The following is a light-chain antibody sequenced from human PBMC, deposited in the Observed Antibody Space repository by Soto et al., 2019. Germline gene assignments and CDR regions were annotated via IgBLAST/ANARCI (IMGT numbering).Light chain of an antibody. V-gene: IGLV1-40*01. CDR1: SSNIGAGYD. J-gene: IGLJ2*01. Sequence: QSVLTQPPSVSGAPGQSVTISCTGSSSNIGAGYDVHWYQHLPGAAPKLIIYGNTNRPSGVPDRFSGSNSGNTATLTISRVDAGDEADYFCQVWDSYSDHVVFGGGTKVTVL. CDR2: GNT. CDR3: QVWDSYSDHVV.